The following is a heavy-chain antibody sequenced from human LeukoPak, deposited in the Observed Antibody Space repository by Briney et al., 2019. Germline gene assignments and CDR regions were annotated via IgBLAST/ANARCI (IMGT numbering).Heavy chain of an antibody. V-gene: IGHV3-30-3*01. CDR2: ISYDGSNK. D-gene: IGHD3-22*01. CDR1: GFTFSSYA. CDR3: AREGGNYYDSSGMLDY. Sequence: GGSLRLSCAASGFTFSSYAMHWVRQAPGKGLEWVAVISYDGSNKYYADSVKGRFTISRDNSKNTLYLQMNSLRAEDTAVYYCAREGGNYYDSSGMLDYWGQGTLVTVSS. J-gene: IGHJ4*02.